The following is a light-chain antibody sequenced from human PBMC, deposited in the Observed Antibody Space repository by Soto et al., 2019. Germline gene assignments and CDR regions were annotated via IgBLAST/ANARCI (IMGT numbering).Light chain of an antibody. J-gene: IGLJ1*01. Sequence: NFMLTQPHSVSESPGKTVTISCTRSSGSIASNYVQWYQQRPGSAPTTVIYEDNQRPSGVPDRFSGSIDSSSNSASLTISGLKTEDEADYYCQSYGSSTPYVFGTGTKLTVL. CDR2: EDN. CDR1: SGSIASNY. V-gene: IGLV6-57*03. CDR3: QSYGSSTPYV.